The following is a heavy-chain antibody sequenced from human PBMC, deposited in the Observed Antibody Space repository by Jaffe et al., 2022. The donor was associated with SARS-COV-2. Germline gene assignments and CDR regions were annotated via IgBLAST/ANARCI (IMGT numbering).Heavy chain of an antibody. CDR3: ARALWKERSHYYYYMDV. CDR2: LSGSGNST. V-gene: IGHV3-23*04. Sequence: EVQLVESGGGLVQPGGSLRLSCAASGFTFSSYAMKWIRQAPGKGLEWVSALSGSGNSTYYADSVKGRLTISRDNSKNTLYLQMNSLRAEDTAVYYCARALWKERSHYYYYMDVWGKGTTVTVSS. J-gene: IGHJ6*03. CDR1: GFTFSSYA. D-gene: IGHD1-1*01.